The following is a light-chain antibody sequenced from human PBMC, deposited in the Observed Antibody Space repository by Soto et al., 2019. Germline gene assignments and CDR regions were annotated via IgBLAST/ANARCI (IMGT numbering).Light chain of an antibody. V-gene: IGLV2-14*01. Sequence: QSALTQPASVSGSTGQSITISCTGTSSDVGHYNYVSWYQHHPGKTPKLMIYEVSNRPSGVSNRFSGSKSGNMASLTISGLQAEDEADYYCCSYTSSNTFVFGSGTKVTVL. CDR1: SSDVGHYNY. CDR2: EVS. CDR3: CSYTSSNTFV. J-gene: IGLJ1*01.